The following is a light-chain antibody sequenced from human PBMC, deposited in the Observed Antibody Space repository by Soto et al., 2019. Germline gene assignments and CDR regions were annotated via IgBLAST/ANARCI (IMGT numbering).Light chain of an antibody. Sequence: QSALTQPPSASGSPGQSVTISCTGTSSDFGGYNYVSWYQQYPGKAPKLMISEVSKRPSGVPDRFSGSKSGNTASLTVSGLQAEDEADYYCSSFAGNNNLVFGGGTKLTVL. CDR2: EVS. J-gene: IGLJ2*01. CDR3: SSFAGNNNLV. CDR1: SSDFGGYNY. V-gene: IGLV2-8*01.